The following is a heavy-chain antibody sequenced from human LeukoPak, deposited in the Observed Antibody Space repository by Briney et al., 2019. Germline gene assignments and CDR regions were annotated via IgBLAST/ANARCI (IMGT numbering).Heavy chain of an antibody. CDR3: ARDNSVGDNAWWFDP. D-gene: IGHD1-26*01. V-gene: IGHV1-46*01. Sequence: ASVKVSCKASGYTFTSYYVHWVRQAPGQGLEWMGLINPTGGSTGYAQKFQGRVTMTRDMSTSTDYMELSSLRSEDTAIYYCARDNSVGDNAWWFDPWGQGTLVTVSS. CDR2: INPTGGST. J-gene: IGHJ5*02. CDR1: GYTFTSYY.